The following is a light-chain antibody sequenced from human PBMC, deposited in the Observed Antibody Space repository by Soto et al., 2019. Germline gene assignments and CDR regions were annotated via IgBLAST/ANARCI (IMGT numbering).Light chain of an antibody. J-gene: IGKJ2*01. V-gene: IGKV3-15*01. CDR1: QHTRSS. CDR2: AAS. CDR3: QQYDIWPPYT. Sequence: EVVMTQSPASLSASPGERVTLSCRASQHTRSSLARYQQRPGQAPRLLIYAASTRATGIPPRFSGGGSGTEFTVTISSLQSEDFAIYYCQQYDIWPPYTFGQGTKVDIK.